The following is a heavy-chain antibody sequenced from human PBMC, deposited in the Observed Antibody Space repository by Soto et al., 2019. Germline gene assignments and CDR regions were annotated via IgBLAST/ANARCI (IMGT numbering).Heavy chain of an antibody. V-gene: IGHV1-18*03. CDR1: GYTFTSYG. CDR2: ISAYNGNK. D-gene: IGHD6-19*01. CDR3: ARDIAVAGDPLYFDY. Sequence: GASVKVSCKASGYTFTSYGISWVRQAPGQGLEWMGWISAYNGNKNYAQKLQGKVTMTTDTSTSTAYKELRSLRSDDMAVYYCARDIAVAGDPLYFDYWGQGTLVTVSS. J-gene: IGHJ4*02.